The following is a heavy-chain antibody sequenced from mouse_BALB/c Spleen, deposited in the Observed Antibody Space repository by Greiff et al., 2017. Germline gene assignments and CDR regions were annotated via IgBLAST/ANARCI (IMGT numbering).Heavy chain of an antibody. V-gene: IGHV1S34*01. D-gene: IGHD2-1*01. CDR3: ARTLIYYGNYGDAMDY. J-gene: IGHJ4*01. CDR2: ISCYNGAT. Sequence: LVKTGASVKISCKASGYSFTGYYMHWVKQSHGKILEWIGYISCYNGATSYNQKFQGKATFTVDTSSSTAYMQFNSLTSEDSAVYYCARTLIYYGNYGDAMDYWGQGTSVTVSS. CDR1: GYSFTGYY.